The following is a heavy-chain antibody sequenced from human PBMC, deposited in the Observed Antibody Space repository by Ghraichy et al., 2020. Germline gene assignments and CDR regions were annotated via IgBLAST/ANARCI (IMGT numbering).Heavy chain of an antibody. Sequence: LSLTCEASGFTFDDYGFHWVRQAPGKGLEWVAVISFEGSNEFYADSVKGRFTISRDSAKNTVYLQMNSLRSEDTAVYYCVKDVIYNYEYRFDLWGQGTLVTVSS. D-gene: IGHD5-24*01. CDR1: GFTFDDYG. CDR3: VKDVIYNYEYRFDL. V-gene: IGHV3-30*18. CDR2: ISFEGSNE. J-gene: IGHJ4*02.